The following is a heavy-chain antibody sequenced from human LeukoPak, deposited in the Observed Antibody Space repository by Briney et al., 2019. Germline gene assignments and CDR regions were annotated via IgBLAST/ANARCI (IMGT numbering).Heavy chain of an antibody. CDR1: GFTFSSYW. Sequence: TGGSLRLSCAASGFTFSSYWMHWVRQAPGKGLVWVSRINSDGSSTSYADSVKGRFTISRDNAKNTLYLQMNSLRAKDTAVYYCARVSLGYDILTGYYPRENYWGQGTLVTVSS. J-gene: IGHJ4*02. CDR3: ARVSLGYDILTGYYPRENY. D-gene: IGHD3-9*01. CDR2: INSDGSST. V-gene: IGHV3-74*01.